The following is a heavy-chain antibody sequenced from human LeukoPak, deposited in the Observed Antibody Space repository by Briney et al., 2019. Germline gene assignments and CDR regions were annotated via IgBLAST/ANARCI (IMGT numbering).Heavy chain of an antibody. D-gene: IGHD2-8*02. CDR1: GFTFSSYA. J-gene: IGHJ4*02. CDR2: ISGSGGST. CDR3: ARTVVYANTAYYFDY. Sequence: PGGSLRLSCAASGFTFSSYAMSWVRQAPGKGLEWVSAISGSGGSTYYADSVKGRFTISRDNSKNSLYLQMNSLRAEDTAVYYCARTVVYANTAYYFDYWGQGTLVTVSS. V-gene: IGHV3-23*01.